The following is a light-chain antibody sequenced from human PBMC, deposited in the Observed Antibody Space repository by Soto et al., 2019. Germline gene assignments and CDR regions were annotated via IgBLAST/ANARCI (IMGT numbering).Light chain of an antibody. J-gene: IGKJ1*01. CDR3: MQALQTPWT. V-gene: IGKV2-28*01. CDR1: QSLLHSNGYNY. CDR2: LGS. Sequence: DIVMTQSPLSLPVTPVEPASLSCRSSQSLLHSNGYNYLDWYLQKPGQSPQLLIYLGSNRASGVPDRFSGSGSGTDFTLKISRVEAEDVGVYYCMQALQTPWTFGQGTKVDI.